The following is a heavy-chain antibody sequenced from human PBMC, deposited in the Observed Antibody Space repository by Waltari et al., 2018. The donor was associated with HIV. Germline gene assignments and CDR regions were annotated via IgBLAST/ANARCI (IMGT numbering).Heavy chain of an antibody. CDR3: AKDYFVVVTAAGPFDP. D-gene: IGHD2-21*02. V-gene: IGHV3-30*18. Sequence: QVQLVESGGGVVQPGRSLRLSCAASGFSFSSYGMHWVRQAPGKGLEWGTGISNVGSNKYYADSVKCRFTISRDNSKNTLYLQMNSLGAEDTAVYYCAKDYFVVVTAAGPFDPWGQGTLVTVSS. CDR1: GFSFSSYG. J-gene: IGHJ5*02. CDR2: ISNVGSNK.